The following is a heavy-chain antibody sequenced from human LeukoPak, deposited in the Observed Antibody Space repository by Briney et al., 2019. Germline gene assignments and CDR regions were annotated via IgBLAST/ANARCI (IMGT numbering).Heavy chain of an antibody. CDR1: GYTFTSYD. J-gene: IGHJ6*03. CDR2: MNPNSGNT. D-gene: IGHD1-26*01. CDR3: ARGVSIVGATWYYYYMDV. Sequence: GASVKVSCKASGYTFTSYDINWVRQATGQGLEWMGWMNPNSGNTGYAQKFQGRVTMTRNNSISTAYMELSSLRSEDTAVYYCARGVSIVGATWYYYYMDVWGKGTTVTVSS. V-gene: IGHV1-8*01.